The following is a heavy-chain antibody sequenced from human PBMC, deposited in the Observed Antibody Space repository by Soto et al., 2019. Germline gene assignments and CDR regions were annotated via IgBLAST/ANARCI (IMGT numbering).Heavy chain of an antibody. D-gene: IGHD5-12*01. CDR1: GGSISSYY. V-gene: IGHV4-59*01. J-gene: IGHJ6*03. CDR3: ARDRIPWDRGASRYAPYYYYMDV. Sequence: QVQLQESGPGLVKPSETLSLTCTVSGGSISSYYWSWIRQPPGKGLEWIGYIYYSGSTNYNPSLKSRVNISVDTSKNQFSLKLSYVTAADKAVYYCARDRIPWDRGASRYAPYYYYMDVWGKGTTVTVSS. CDR2: IYYSGST.